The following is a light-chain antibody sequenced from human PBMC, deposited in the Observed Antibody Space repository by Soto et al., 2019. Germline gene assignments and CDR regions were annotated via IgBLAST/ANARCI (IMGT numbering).Light chain of an antibody. CDR2: AAS. Sequence: EIVLTQSPGTLSLSPGERATLSCRASKSISSSYLAWYQQKPGQAPRLLIYAASSRATGIPDRFSGSGSGTDFTLTISRLEADDFAVYYCQQYGSSSYTFGQGTQLEIK. CDR1: KSISSSY. CDR3: QQYGSSSYT. J-gene: IGKJ2*01. V-gene: IGKV3-20*01.